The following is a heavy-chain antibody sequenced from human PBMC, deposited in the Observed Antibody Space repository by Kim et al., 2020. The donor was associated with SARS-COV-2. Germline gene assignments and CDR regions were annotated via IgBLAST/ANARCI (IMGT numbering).Heavy chain of an antibody. CDR1: GYTFTSYG. D-gene: IGHD3-22*01. Sequence: ASVKVSCKASGYTFTSYGISWVRQAPGQGLEWMGWISAYNGNTNYAQKLQGRVTMTTDTSTSTAYMELRSLRSDDTAVYYCARDDYYDSSGYYDYWGQGTLVTVSS. CDR3: ARDDYYDSSGYYDY. J-gene: IGHJ4*02. V-gene: IGHV1-18*01. CDR2: ISAYNGNT.